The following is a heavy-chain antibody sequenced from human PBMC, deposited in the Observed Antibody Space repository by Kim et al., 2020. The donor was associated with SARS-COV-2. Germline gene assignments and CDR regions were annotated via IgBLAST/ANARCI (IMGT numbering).Heavy chain of an antibody. V-gene: IGHV3-11*06. Sequence: GGSLRLSCAASGFTFSNYDMSWVRQAPGKGLEWVSFITSGSSNTNYADSVKGRFTISRDNAKNSLYLQMNSLRAEDTAVYYCADRGRFDYWGRGTLVTVSS. J-gene: IGHJ4*01. CDR2: ITSGSSNT. CDR3: ADRGRFDY. CDR1: GFTFSNYD.